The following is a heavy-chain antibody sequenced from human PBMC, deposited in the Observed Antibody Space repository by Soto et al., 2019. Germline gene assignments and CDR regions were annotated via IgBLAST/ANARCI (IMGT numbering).Heavy chain of an antibody. CDR2: INHSGST. CDR1: GGSFSGYY. D-gene: IGHD2-2*01. J-gene: IGHJ6*03. Sequence: PSETLSLTCAVYGGSFSGYYWSWIRQPPGKGLEWIGEINHSGSTNYNPSLKSRVTISVDTSKNQFSLKLSSVTAADTAVYYCARGRIVVVPAAMGRGYHYMDVWGKGTTVTVS. V-gene: IGHV4-34*01. CDR3: ARGRIVVVPAAMGRGYHYMDV.